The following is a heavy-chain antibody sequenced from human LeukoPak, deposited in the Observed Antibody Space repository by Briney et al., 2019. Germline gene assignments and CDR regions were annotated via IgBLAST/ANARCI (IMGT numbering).Heavy chain of an antibody. Sequence: GGSLRLSCAVSGITLSNYGMSWVRQAPGKGLVWVAGISDSGGRTNYADSVKGRFTISRDNPKNTLYLQMNSLRAEDTAVYFCAKRGVVIRVILVGFHKEANYFDSWGQGALVTVSS. V-gene: IGHV3-23*01. CDR1: GITLSNYG. J-gene: IGHJ4*02. CDR3: AKRGVVIRVILVGFHKEANYFDS. CDR2: ISDSGGRT. D-gene: IGHD3-22*01.